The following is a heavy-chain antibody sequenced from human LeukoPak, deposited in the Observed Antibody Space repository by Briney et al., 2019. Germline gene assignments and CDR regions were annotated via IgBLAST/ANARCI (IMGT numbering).Heavy chain of an antibody. Sequence: GESLKISCKGSGYSFTSYWIGWVRQMPGKGLEWMGIIYPGDSDTRYSPSFQGQVTISADKSISTAYLQWSSLKASDTAMYYCARQLGRTYYGSGSVDYWGQGTLVTVSS. CDR2: IYPGDSDT. D-gene: IGHD3-10*01. J-gene: IGHJ4*02. CDR1: GYSFTSYW. CDR3: ARQLGRTYYGSGSVDY. V-gene: IGHV5-51*01.